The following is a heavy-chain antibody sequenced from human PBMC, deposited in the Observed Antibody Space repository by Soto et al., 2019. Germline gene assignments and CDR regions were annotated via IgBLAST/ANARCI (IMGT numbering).Heavy chain of an antibody. Sequence: PGGSLRLSCASSGFTFSNYAMNWVRQAPGKGLEWVSYIGVSSSLIYYADSVKGRFTISRDNSKNTLYLQMNSLRAEDTAVYYCAKDHRYVVATDRGQGTLVTGSS. V-gene: IGHV3-21*05. CDR3: AKDHRYVVATD. J-gene: IGHJ4*02. D-gene: IGHD2-21*02. CDR1: GFTFSNYA. CDR2: IGVSSSLI.